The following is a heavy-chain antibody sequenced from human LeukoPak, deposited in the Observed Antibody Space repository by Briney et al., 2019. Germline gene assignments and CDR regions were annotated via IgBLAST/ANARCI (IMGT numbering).Heavy chain of an antibody. CDR3: ARGTITMVRGAHVGMDV. CDR2: ISSSSSYI. D-gene: IGHD3-10*01. V-gene: IGHV3-21*01. CDR1: GFTFSDAW. Sequence: GGSLRLSCAASGFTFSDAWMGWVRQAPGKGLEWVSSISSSSSYIYYADSVKGRFTISRDNAKNTLYLQMNSLRAEDTAVYYCARGTITMVRGAHVGMDVWGQGTTVTVSS. J-gene: IGHJ6*02.